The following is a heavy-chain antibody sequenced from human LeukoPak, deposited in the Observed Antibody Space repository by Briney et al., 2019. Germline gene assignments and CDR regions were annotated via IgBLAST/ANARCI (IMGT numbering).Heavy chain of an antibody. CDR2: IRYDGSNK. D-gene: IGHD3-10*01. V-gene: IGHV3-30*02. CDR1: GFTFSSYD. J-gene: IGHJ6*03. Sequence: GGSLRLSCAASGFTFSSYDMHWVRQAPGKGLEWVAFIRYDGSNKYYADSVKGRFTISRDNSKNTLYLQMNSLRAEDTAVYYCAKVRGVTNYYYYYYMDVWGKGTTVTISS. CDR3: AKVRGVTNYYYYYYMDV.